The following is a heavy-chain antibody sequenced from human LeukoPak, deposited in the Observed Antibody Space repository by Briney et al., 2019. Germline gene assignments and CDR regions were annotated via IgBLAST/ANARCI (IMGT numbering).Heavy chain of an antibody. V-gene: IGHV3-30*02. CDR2: IRYDGSEE. Sequence: GGGLRLSCAASWKTLSSYGTNRGRPAPRKGVNRVAFIRYDGSEEYYADSVKGRFTISRDNSKKTLYLQMNSLRAEDTAVYYCAKGYTYTFDYFDSWGQGTLVTVSS. CDR3: AKGYTYTFDYFDS. CDR1: WKTLSSYG. J-gene: IGHJ4*02. D-gene: IGHD5-18*01.